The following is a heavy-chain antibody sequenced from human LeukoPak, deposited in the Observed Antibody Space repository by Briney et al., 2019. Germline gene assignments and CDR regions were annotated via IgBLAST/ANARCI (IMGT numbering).Heavy chain of an antibody. CDR3: ASVGVTNAFDL. Sequence: SVKVSCKASGGTFSSYAISWMPQAPGQGLEWMGGIIPIFGTANYAQKFQGRVTITRDESTSTAYVELRSLRSEDTAVHYCASVGVTNAFDLWGQGTMVTVSS. D-gene: IGHD2-21*02. V-gene: IGHV1-69*05. CDR1: GGTFSSYA. J-gene: IGHJ3*01. CDR2: IIPIFGTA.